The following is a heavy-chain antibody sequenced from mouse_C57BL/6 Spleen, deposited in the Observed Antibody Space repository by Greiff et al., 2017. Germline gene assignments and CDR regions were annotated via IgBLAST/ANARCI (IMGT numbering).Heavy chain of an antibody. Sequence: VQLQQSGAELVRPGASVKLSCTASGFNIKDDYMHWVKQRPEQGLEWIGWIDPENGDTEYASKFQGKATITADTSSNTAYLQLSSLTSEDTAVYYCTTRWRLLPADWGKGTLVTVSA. CDR2: IDPENGDT. CDR3: TTRWRLLPAD. V-gene: IGHV14-4*01. D-gene: IGHD2-3*01. J-gene: IGHJ3*01. CDR1: GFNIKDDY.